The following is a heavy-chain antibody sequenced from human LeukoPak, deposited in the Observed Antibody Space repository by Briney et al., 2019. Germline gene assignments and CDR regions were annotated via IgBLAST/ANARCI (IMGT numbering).Heavy chain of an antibody. D-gene: IGHD4-17*01. CDR3: ARLPYGDYFDY. Sequence: SETLSLTCTVSGGSISSYYWSWMRQPPGKGLEWIGYIYYSGSTNYNPSLKSRVTISVDTSKNQFSLKLSSVTAADTAVYYCARLPYGDYFDYWGQGTLVTVSS. J-gene: IGHJ4*02. V-gene: IGHV4-59*08. CDR1: GGSISSYY. CDR2: IYYSGST.